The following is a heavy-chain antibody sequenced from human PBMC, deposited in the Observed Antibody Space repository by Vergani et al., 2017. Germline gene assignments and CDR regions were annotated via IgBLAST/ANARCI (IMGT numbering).Heavy chain of an antibody. V-gene: IGHV5-51*01. D-gene: IGHD1-1*01. Sequence: EVELVQSGPEMRQPGASLQTSCKGSEYSFGNYWIGWVRQMPGKGLEWMGIIYPADSDTRYSPSFQGQVTISADKSISTAFLQWDSLKASDTALYYCARHTTYTDSWGQGTLVTVSS. CDR1: EYSFGNYW. CDR3: ARHTTYTDS. J-gene: IGHJ4*02. CDR2: IYPADSDT.